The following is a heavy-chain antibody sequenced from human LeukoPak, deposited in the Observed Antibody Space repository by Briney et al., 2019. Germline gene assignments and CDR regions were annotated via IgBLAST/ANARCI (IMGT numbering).Heavy chain of an antibody. CDR1: GFTFSSYW. CDR3: ARDDWNAVYYYYYGMDV. CDR2: IKQDGSEK. J-gene: IGHJ6*04. Sequence: EGSLRLSCAASGFTFSSYWMSWVRQAPGKGLEWVANIKQDGSEKYYVDSVKGRFTISRDNAKNSLYLQMNSLRAEDTAVYYCARDDWNAVYYYYYGMDVWGKGTTVTVSS. D-gene: IGHD1-1*01. V-gene: IGHV3-7*03.